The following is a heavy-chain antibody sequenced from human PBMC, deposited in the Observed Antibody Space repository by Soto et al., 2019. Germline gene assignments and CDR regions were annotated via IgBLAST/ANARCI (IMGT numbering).Heavy chain of an antibody. V-gene: IGHV3-21*01. Sequence: PWGSPRIACASSVLTFSFYSMNWVRQAPGKGLEWVSSISSSSSYIYYADSVKGRSTISRDNAKKSLYLQMNSLRAEDTAVYYCARVIAAAGTHWGQGTMVTVSS. CDR3: ARVIAAAGTH. D-gene: IGHD6-13*01. CDR1: VLTFSFYS. CDR2: ISSSSSYI. J-gene: IGHJ4*02.